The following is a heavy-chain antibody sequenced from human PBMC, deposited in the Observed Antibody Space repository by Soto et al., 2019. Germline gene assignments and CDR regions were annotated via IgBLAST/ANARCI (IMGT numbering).Heavy chain of an antibody. CDR3: ARKVLGSTSRPDWWYFGL. CDR1: GFTFINYA. V-gene: IGHV3-23*01. CDR2: ISGGGDRT. J-gene: IGHJ2*01. D-gene: IGHD2-2*01. Sequence: EVQLLESGGGLVQPGGSLRLSCVGSGFTFINYAMNWVRQTPGKGLEWVSGISGGGDRTFDADSVKGRFTISRDNSKNTVNLLLNSLRADDTAVYYCARKVLGSTSRPDWWYFGLWGRGTLVTVSS.